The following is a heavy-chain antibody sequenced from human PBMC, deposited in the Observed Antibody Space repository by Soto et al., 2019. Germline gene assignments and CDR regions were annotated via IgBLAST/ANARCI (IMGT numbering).Heavy chain of an antibody. D-gene: IGHD3-10*01. CDR1: GGTFSSYA. CDR2: IIPIFGTA. J-gene: IGHJ4*02. V-gene: IGHV1-69*13. CDR3: ARDFPRFGPYYFDY. Sequence: GASVKVSCKASGGTFSSYAISWVRQAPGQGLEWMGGIIPIFGTANYAQKFQGRVTITADESTSTAYMELSSLRSEDTAVYYCARDFPRFGPYYFDYWGQGTLVTVSS.